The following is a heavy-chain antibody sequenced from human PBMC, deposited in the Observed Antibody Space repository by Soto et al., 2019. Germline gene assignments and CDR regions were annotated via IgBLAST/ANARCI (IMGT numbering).Heavy chain of an antibody. CDR1: XFTXTXXX. J-gene: IGHJ4*02. V-gene: IGHV3-15*07. Sequence: GGSLRLSXAASXFTXTXXXXXXXXXXXGXGXXXVGRIQSKTDGATTDHAAHVKGRFTISRDDSKNTLYLDMSSLKTEDTALYYCTTSNYYESGTYPQAPFDYWGPGTLVTVSS. CDR3: TTSNYYESGTYPQAPFDY. CDR2: IQSKTDGATT. D-gene: IGHD3-10*01.